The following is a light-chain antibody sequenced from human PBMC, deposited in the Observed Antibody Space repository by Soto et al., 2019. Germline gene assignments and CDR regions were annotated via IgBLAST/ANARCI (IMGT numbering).Light chain of an antibody. CDR2: DAS. J-gene: IGKJ4*01. CDR3: QQRSNWPPALT. CDR1: QSVSSY. Sequence: EIVLTQSPATLSLSPGERATLSCRASQSVSSYLAWYQQKPGQAPRLLIYDASNRATGIPARFSGSGSGTDCTLTISSLESEDFAVYDGQQRSNWPPALTFGGGTKVEIK. V-gene: IGKV3-11*01.